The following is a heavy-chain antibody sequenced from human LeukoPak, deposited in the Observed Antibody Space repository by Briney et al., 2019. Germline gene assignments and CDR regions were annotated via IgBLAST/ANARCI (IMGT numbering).Heavy chain of an antibody. CDR1: GGSISGSSYY. CDR2: MYHSGRT. CDR3: ARDGGGLGRGIDY. J-gene: IGHJ4*02. Sequence: TLSLTCTVSGGSISGSSYYWSWIRQPPGKGLEWIGYMYHSGRTYYNPSLKSRVTISVDRSKNQFSLRLSSVTAADTAVYYCARDGGGLGRGIDYWGQGTLVTVSS. D-gene: IGHD3-16*01. V-gene: IGHV4-30-2*01.